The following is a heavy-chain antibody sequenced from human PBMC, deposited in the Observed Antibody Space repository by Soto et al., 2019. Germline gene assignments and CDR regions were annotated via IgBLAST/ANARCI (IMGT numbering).Heavy chain of an antibody. Sequence: QVELVQSGAEVKKPGSSVKVSCQASEDTFRNYAISWARQAPGQGLEWMGGIIPIFRTANYAQKFQGRVTITADTSANTVYLERSSLRSEDTAVYYCASTKYDSSAYYYLYLGLWGGGSLGTVST. J-gene: IGHJ2*01. D-gene: IGHD3-22*01. CDR3: ASTKYDSSAYYYLYLGL. CDR2: IIPIFRTA. V-gene: IGHV1-69*06. CDR1: EDTFRNYA.